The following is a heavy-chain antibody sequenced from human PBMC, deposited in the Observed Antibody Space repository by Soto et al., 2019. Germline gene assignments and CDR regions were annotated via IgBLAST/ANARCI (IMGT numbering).Heavy chain of an antibody. CDR1: GYTFTSYG. J-gene: IGHJ4*02. Sequence: ASVKVSCKASGYTFTSYGISWVRQAPGQGLEWMGWISAYNGNTNYAQKLQGRVTMTTDTSTSTAYMELRSLRSDDTAVYYCARELNIAVASSVISYFDYWGQGTLVTVSS. CDR2: ISAYNGNT. D-gene: IGHD6-19*01. CDR3: ARELNIAVASSVISYFDY. V-gene: IGHV1-18*01.